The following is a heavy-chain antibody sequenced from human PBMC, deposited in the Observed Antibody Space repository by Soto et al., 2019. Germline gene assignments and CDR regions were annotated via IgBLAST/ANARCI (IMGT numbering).Heavy chain of an antibody. D-gene: IGHD2-21*02. CDR2: IYYSGST. CDR3: ARLVTGNNWFDP. Sequence: QVQLQESGPGLVKPSETLSLTCTVSGGSVSSGSYYWSWIRQPPGKGLEWIGYIYYSGSTNYNPSLKSRLTISVDPSKNQFSRKLSSGTAADTAVYYCARLVTGNNWFDPWGQGTLVTVSS. J-gene: IGHJ5*02. V-gene: IGHV4-61*01. CDR1: GGSVSSGSYY.